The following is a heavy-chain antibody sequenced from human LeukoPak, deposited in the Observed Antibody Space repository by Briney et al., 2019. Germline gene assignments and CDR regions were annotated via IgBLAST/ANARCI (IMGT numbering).Heavy chain of an antibody. CDR1: GFTSSTYW. J-gene: IGHJ4*02. CDR2: IKQDGSEK. V-gene: IGHV3-7*01. Sequence: GGSLRLSCAASGFTSSTYWMSWVRPAPGKGLEWVANIKQDGSEKYYIDSVKGRFTISRDNPKNSLYLQITSLRAEDTAMYYCARDSAGNDYWGQGTLVTVSS. D-gene: IGHD6-13*01. CDR3: ARDSAGNDY.